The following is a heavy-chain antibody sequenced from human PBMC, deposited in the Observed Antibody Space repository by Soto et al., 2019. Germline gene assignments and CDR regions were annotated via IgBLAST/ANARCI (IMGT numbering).Heavy chain of an antibody. CDR3: ARDNSGPLDY. V-gene: IGHV1-2*02. Sequence: QVHLVQSGAEVKKPGASVKVSCRPFGYTFTAYYIHWVRQAPGQGLEWMGWVDPNSGESRKVQSFQCRVTLTRDRSASTVYMELSWLRFDDTAVYYCARDNSGPLDYWGQGALVTVSS. J-gene: IGHJ4*02. CDR2: VDPNSGES. CDR1: GYTFTAYY.